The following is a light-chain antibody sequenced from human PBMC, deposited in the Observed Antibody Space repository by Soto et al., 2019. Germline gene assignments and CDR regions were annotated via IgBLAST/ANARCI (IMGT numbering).Light chain of an antibody. V-gene: IGLV1-40*01. CDR3: QSYDGSLSAVV. CDR1: YSNIGAGYD. Sequence: QTVVTQPPSVSGAPGQRVTISCTGSYSNIGAGYDVHWYQQLPGTAPKLLIYDNSHRPSGVPDRLSGSKSGTSAALAITGLQAEDEADYYCQSYDGSLSAVVFGGGTKLTVL. J-gene: IGLJ2*01. CDR2: DNS.